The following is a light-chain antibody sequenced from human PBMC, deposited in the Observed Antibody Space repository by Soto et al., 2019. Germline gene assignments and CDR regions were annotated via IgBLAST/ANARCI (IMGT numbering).Light chain of an antibody. CDR3: QTWGTGIHWV. J-gene: IGLJ3*02. CDR2: LNSDGSP. V-gene: IGLV4-69*01. CDR1: SGHSSYA. Sequence: QPVLTQSPSASASLGASVKLTCTLSSGHSSYAIAWHQQQPEKGPRYLMKLNSDGSPSKGDGIPDRFSGSSSGAERYLSISSLQSEDEADYYCQTWGTGIHWVFGGGTKLTVL.